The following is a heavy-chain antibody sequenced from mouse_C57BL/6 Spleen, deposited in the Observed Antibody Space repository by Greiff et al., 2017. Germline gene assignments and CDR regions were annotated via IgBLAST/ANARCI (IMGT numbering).Heavy chain of an antibody. CDR2: IDPSDSYT. Sequence: QVQLQQPGAELVMPGASVKLSCKASGYTFTSYWMHWVKQRPGQGLEWIGEIDPSDSYTNYNQKFKGKSTLTVDKSSSTAYMQLSSLTSEDAAVYYCARSLYDYDGGVDYWGQGTTLTVSS. J-gene: IGHJ2*01. CDR1: GYTFTSYW. V-gene: IGHV1-69*01. CDR3: ARSLYDYDGGVDY. D-gene: IGHD2-4*01.